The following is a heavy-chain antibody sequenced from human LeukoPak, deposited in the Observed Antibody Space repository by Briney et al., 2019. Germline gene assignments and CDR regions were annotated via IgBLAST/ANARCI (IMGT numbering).Heavy chain of an antibody. CDR3: ARALNSGWYVYHY. D-gene: IGHD6-19*01. Sequence: KPSETLSLTCAVYGGSFSGYYWSWIRQPPGKGLEWIGEINHSGTTNYNPSLKSRVTISVDTSSNQFSLNLSSVTAADTAVYYCARALNSGWYVYHYWGQGTLVTVSS. CDR1: GGSFSGYY. J-gene: IGHJ4*02. CDR2: INHSGTT. V-gene: IGHV4-34*01.